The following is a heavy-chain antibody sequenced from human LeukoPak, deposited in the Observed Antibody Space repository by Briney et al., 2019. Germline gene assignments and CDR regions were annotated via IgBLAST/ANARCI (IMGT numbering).Heavy chain of an antibody. Sequence: GGSLRHSCAASGFTFRSYGMRWVRQAPGKGLKWVAFIRYDGSKKYYADSVKGRFTISRDNSKNTLYLQMNSLRAEDTAVYYCANVVKGPPDAFDIWGQGTMVTVSS. J-gene: IGHJ3*02. V-gene: IGHV3-30*02. CDR2: IRYDGSKK. D-gene: IGHD2-15*01. CDR1: GFTFRSYG. CDR3: ANVVKGPPDAFDI.